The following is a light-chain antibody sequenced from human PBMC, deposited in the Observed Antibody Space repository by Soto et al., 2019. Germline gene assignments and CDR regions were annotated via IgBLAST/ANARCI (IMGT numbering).Light chain of an antibody. V-gene: IGLV1-40*01. CDR1: NSNIGAGYE. J-gene: IGLJ2*01. CDR2: DSI. Sequence: QLVLTQPPSVSGAPGQRITFSYTGSNSNIGAGYEVHWYQQLPGTAPKLLIYDSINRPSGVPDRFSGSKSGTSASLAITGLQAGDEADYYCQSYDSSLSGAIFGGGTKLTVL. CDR3: QSYDSSLSGAI.